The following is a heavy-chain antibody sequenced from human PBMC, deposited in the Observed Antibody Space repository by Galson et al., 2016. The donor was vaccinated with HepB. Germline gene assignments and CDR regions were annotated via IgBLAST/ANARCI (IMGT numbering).Heavy chain of an antibody. V-gene: IGHV3-66*02. CDR2: IYSGGTT. J-gene: IGHJ4*02. CDR3: ARGVYGDHGWFDY. Sequence: SLRLSCAASGFTVSSNYMTWVRQAPGKGLEYVSVIYSGGTTYYADSVKGRFTISRDDSKNTLFLQMNTLRAEDTAVYYCARGVYGDHGWFDYWGQGTHVTVSS. D-gene: IGHD4-17*01. CDR1: GFTVSSNY.